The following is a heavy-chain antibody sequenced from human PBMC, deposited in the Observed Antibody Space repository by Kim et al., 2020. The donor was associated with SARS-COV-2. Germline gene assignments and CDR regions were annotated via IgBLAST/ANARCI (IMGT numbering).Heavy chain of an antibody. V-gene: IGHV4-59*12. CDR1: GGSISGYY. CDR3: ARYGKSSGGTSVWFDL. D-gene: IGHD2-15*01. CDR2: IYYTGNT. J-gene: IGHJ5*02. Sequence: SETLSLTCSVSGGSISGYYWSWIRQPPGKGLEWIGLIYYTGNTRYSPSLMSRVTISVDTSKNQFSLNLSSVTAADPAVYYCARYGKSSGGTSVWFDLWGQGTLVTVSS.